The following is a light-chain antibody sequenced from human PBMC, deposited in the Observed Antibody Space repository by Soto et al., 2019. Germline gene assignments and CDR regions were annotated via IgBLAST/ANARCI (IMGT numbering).Light chain of an antibody. CDR3: HQSQSWRRT. V-gene: IGKV3D-20*02. Sequence: EIVLTQSPGTLTLSPGERSTLSCRASQSVSSSYLAWYQQKPGQAPRLLIYGASSRATGIPDRFSGSGSGTDFTLTISRLEPEYFAVYYCHQSQSWRRTFGQGTKVDSK. CDR2: GAS. J-gene: IGKJ1*01. CDR1: QSVSSSY.